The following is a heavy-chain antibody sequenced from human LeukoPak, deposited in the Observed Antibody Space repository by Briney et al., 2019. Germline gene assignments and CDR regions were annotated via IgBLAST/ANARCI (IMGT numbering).Heavy chain of an antibody. Sequence: GGSLRLSCAASGFTFSSYEMNWVRQAPGKGLEWVSSITSSSTYIYYADSVKGRFTISRDNAKNSLYLQMNSMRAEDTAVYYCARDPYSGGYGDYYYYYMDLWGQGTTVTISS. D-gene: IGHD1-26*01. CDR1: GFTFSSYE. CDR3: ARDPYSGGYGDYYYYYMDL. V-gene: IGHV3-21*01. CDR2: ITSSSTYI. J-gene: IGHJ6*03.